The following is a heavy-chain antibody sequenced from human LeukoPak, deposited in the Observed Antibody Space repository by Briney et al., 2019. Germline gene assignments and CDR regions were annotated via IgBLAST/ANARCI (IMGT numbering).Heavy chain of an antibody. D-gene: IGHD6-19*01. J-gene: IGHJ5*02. Sequence: SETLSLTCTVSGGSISSGDYYWSWIRQPPGKGLEWIGYIYYSGSTYYNPSLKSRVTISVDTSKNQFSLKLSPVTAADTAVYYCARAGIGIEVAGTLHNWFDPWGQGTQVTVSS. V-gene: IGHV4-30-4*08. CDR2: IYYSGST. CDR3: ARAGIGIEVAGTLHNWFDP. CDR1: GGSISSGDYY.